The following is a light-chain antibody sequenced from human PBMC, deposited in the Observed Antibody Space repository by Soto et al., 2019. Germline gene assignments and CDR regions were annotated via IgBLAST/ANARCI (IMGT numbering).Light chain of an antibody. V-gene: IGKV4-1*01. Sequence: DIVMTQSPDSLAVSLGERATINCKSSQSVLYSSNNKNYLAGYQQKPGQPPKLLIYWASTRESGVPDSFSGSGSGTDFTLTISSLQAEDVAVYYCQQYYSTPRTFGQGTKLEIK. J-gene: IGKJ2*02. CDR1: QSVLYSSNNKNY. CDR3: QQYYSTPRT. CDR2: WAS.